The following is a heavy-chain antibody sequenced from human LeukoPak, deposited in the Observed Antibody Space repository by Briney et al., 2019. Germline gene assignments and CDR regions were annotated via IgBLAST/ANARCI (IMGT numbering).Heavy chain of an antibody. D-gene: IGHD1-26*01. Sequence: SETLSLTCTVSGGSISSYYWSWIRQPPGKGLEWIGYIYYSGSTNYNPSLKSRVTISVDTSKNQFSLKLSSVTAADTAVYYCARQGGYWETQIFDYWGQGTLVTVSS. CDR2: IYYSGST. CDR3: ARQGGYWETQIFDY. V-gene: IGHV4-59*08. CDR1: GGSISSYY. J-gene: IGHJ4*02.